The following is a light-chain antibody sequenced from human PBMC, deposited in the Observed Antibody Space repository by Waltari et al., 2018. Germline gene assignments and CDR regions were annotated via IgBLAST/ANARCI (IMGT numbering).Light chain of an antibody. CDR3: QQYDGIVVT. CDR1: QTVSTIA. V-gene: IGKV3-20*01. CDR2: STD. Sequence: ELVLTQSPGTLSLSLGDRATLSCRASQTVSTIALSWYQQKPGQAPRVLIYSTDNRATGIPYRVSGRGSGTDFTLTINRLAPEDFAMYYCQQYDGIVVTFGGGTKVEI. J-gene: IGKJ4*01.